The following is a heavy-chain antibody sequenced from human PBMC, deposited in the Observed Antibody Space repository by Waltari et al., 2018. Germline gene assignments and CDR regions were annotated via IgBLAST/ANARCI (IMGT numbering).Heavy chain of an antibody. V-gene: IGHV3-48*01. CDR2: ISSSSSTI. J-gene: IGHJ4*02. Sequence: EVQLVASGGGLVQPGGSLRLSCAASGFTFRSYSMNWVRQAPGKGLEWVSYISSSSSTIYYADSVKGRFTISRDNAKNSLYLQMNSLRVEDTAVYYCARVRGSSWYEDYYFDYWGQGTLVTVSS. CDR3: ARVRGSSWYEDYYFDY. D-gene: IGHD6-13*01. CDR1: GFTFRSYS.